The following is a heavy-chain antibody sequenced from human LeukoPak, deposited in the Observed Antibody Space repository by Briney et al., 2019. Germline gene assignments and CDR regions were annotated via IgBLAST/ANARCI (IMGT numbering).Heavy chain of an antibody. Sequence: PSQNLSLTCTVSGGSISSGDYYWSWIRQPPGKGLEWSGYIYYSGSTYYNPSLKSRVTISVDTSKNQFSLKLSSVTAADTAVYYCARGGDGYNYAHFDYWGQGTLVTVSS. V-gene: IGHV4-30-4*08. CDR3: ARGGDGYNYAHFDY. CDR2: IYYSGST. CDR1: GGSISSGDYY. J-gene: IGHJ4*02. D-gene: IGHD5-24*01.